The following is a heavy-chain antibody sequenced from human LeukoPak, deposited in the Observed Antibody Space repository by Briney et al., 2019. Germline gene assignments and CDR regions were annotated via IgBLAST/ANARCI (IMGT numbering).Heavy chain of an antibody. J-gene: IGHJ4*02. CDR3: AKSSGDYASYSDH. CDR1: GFSFRNYV. V-gene: IGHV3-23*01. D-gene: IGHD4-17*01. Sequence: PGGSLRLSCAASGFSFRNYVMNWVRQAPGKGLEWISAISGSGGSTYYADSVKGRFTISRDNSKNTLYLQMNSLRAEDTAVYHCAKSSGDYASYSDHWGQGTLVTVSS. CDR2: ISGSGGST.